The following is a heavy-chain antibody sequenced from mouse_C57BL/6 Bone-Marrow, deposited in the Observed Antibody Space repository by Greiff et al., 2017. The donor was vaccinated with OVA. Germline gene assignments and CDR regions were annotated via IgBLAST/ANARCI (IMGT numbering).Heavy chain of an antibody. D-gene: IGHD2-3*01. CDR1: GYSITSGYY. V-gene: IGHV3-6*01. CDR3: ARVDGYDYAMDY. CDR2: ISYDGSN. J-gene: IGHJ4*01. Sequence: ESGPGLVKPSQSLSLTCSVTGYSITSGYYWNWIRQFPGNKLEWMGYISYDGSNNYNPSLKNRISITRDTSKNQFFLKLNSVTTEDTATYYCARVDGYDYAMDYWGQGTSVTVSS.